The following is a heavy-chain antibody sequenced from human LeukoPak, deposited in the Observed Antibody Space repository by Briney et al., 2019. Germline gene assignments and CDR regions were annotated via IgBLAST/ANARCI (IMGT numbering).Heavy chain of an antibody. Sequence: SETLSLTCTVSGGSMSSYYWTWIRQPPGKGLEWIGYIYYTGNTNYNPSLKSRVTISLDTSKNQFSLKLSSVAAADTAVYYCARRRGGSDYEAFDIWGQGTMVTVSS. D-gene: IGHD5-12*01. CDR1: GGSMSSYY. CDR2: IYYTGNT. V-gene: IGHV4-59*01. CDR3: ARRRGGSDYEAFDI. J-gene: IGHJ3*02.